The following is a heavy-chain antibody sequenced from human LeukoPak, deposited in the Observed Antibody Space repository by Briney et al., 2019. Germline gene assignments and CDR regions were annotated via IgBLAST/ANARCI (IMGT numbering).Heavy chain of an antibody. CDR2: IKQDGSKK. CDR3: AKYGDESSGYYSD. D-gene: IGHD3-22*01. CDR1: GFPFSSYW. Sequence: GGSLRLSCVASGFPFSSYWMTWVRQAPGKGLEWVANIKQDGSKKSYVDSVKGRFTISRDNSKNTLYLQMSSLRAEDTAVYYCAKYGDESSGYYSDWGQGTLVTVSS. V-gene: IGHV3-7*03. J-gene: IGHJ4*02.